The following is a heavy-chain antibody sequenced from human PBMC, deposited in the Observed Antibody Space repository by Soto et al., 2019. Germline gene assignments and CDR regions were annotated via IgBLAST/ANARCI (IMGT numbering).Heavy chain of an antibody. Sequence: PSETLSLTCTVSDGSISSYFWSWIRQPPGKGLEWIGYIYSSGSTNYNPSLRSRVTISVDTSKNQFSLKLTSVTAADTAVYYCARAGTAMVQLDYWGQGTLVTVCS. CDR2: IYSSGST. CDR1: DGSISSYF. D-gene: IGHD5-18*01. CDR3: ARAGTAMVQLDY. V-gene: IGHV4-59*01. J-gene: IGHJ4*02.